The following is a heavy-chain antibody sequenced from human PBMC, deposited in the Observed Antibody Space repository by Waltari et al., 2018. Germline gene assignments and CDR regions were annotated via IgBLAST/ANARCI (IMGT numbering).Heavy chain of an antibody. Sequence: QVQLVQSGAEVKKPGASVKVSCKASGYTFTSYAMHWVRQAPGQRLEWMGWINAGNGNTKYSQKFQGRVTITRDTSASTAYMELSSLRSEDTAVYYCARDPLHFGYSGYDYHAFDIWGQGTMVTVSS. CDR2: INAGNGNT. CDR3: ARDPLHFGYSGYDYHAFDI. J-gene: IGHJ3*02. V-gene: IGHV1-3*01. CDR1: GYTFTSYA. D-gene: IGHD5-12*01.